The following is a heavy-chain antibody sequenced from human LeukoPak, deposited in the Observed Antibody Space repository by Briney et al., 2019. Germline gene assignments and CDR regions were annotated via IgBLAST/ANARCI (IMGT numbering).Heavy chain of an antibody. CDR1: GFTFSSCW. V-gene: IGHV3-21*01. CDR3: ARDSHEYDFWSGFSLQKPKGWFDP. J-gene: IGHJ5*02. D-gene: IGHD3-3*01. CDR2: ISSSSSYI. Sequence: PGGSLRLSCAASGFTFSSCWMHWVRQAPGKGLEWVSSISSSSSYIYYADSVKGRFTISRDNAKNSLYLQMNSLRAEDTAVYYCARDSHEYDFWSGFSLQKPKGWFDPWGQGTLVTVSS.